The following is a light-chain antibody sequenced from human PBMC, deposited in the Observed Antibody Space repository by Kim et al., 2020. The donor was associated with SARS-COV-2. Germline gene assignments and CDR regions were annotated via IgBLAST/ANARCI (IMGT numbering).Light chain of an antibody. CDR1: NSNIGKNY. CDR2: DND. CDR3: ATWDNSLNGLV. V-gene: IGLV1-51*01. J-gene: IGLJ2*01. Sequence: GQKVPISCSGSNSNIGKNYVSWYQQLPGTAPKLLIYDNDKRHSGIPDRFSGSKSGTSATLDITGLQTGDEADYYCATWDNSLNGLVFGGGTQLTVL.